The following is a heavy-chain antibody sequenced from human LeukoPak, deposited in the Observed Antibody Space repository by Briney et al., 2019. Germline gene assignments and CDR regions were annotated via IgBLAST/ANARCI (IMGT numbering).Heavy chain of an antibody. V-gene: IGHV3-13*01. D-gene: IGHD4-17*01. CDR3: ARAPHGDYFDY. CDR2: ISTAGDT. Sequence: GGSLRLSCAASGFTFSDYDMHWVRQTTGKALEWVSAISTAGDTFYPGSVKGRFTISREDAKYSLYLQMNSLRAGDTAVYFCARAPHGDYFDYWGQGTLVTVSS. J-gene: IGHJ4*02. CDR1: GFTFSDYD.